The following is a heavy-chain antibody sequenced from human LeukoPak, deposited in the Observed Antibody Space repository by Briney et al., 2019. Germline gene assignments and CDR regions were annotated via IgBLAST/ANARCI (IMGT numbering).Heavy chain of an antibody. V-gene: IGHV3-48*01. CDR1: GFTFSSYS. CDR3: ARVGYYGSGSYLNWYFDL. D-gene: IGHD3-10*01. Sequence: PGGSLRLSCAASGFTFSSYSMNWVRQAPGKGLEWVSYISSSSSTIYYADSVKGRFTISRDNAKNSLYLQMNSLRAEDTAVYYCARVGYYGSGSYLNWYFDLWGRGTLVTVSS. CDR2: ISSSSSTI. J-gene: IGHJ2*01.